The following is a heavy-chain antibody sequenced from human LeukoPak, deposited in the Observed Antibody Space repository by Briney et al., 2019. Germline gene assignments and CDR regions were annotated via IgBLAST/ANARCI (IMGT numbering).Heavy chain of an antibody. D-gene: IGHD1-1*01. CDR2: IHYSGSN. V-gene: IGHV4-31*03. CDR1: GVSISSGGYY. CDR3: AREGFSTIDY. J-gene: IGHJ4*02. Sequence: PSQTLSLTCTVSGVSISSGGYYWSCIRQHPGKGLEWIWYIHYSGSNYYNPSLKSRVTISVDTSKNQFSLKLSSVTAADTAVYYCAREGFSTIDYWGQGTLVTVSS.